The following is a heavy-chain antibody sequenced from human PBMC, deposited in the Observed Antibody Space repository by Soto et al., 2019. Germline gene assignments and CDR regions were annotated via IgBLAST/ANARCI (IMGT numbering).Heavy chain of an antibody. CDR2: INHSGST. Sequence: SETLSLTCAVYGGSFSGYYWSWIRQPPGKGLEWIGEINHSGSTNYNPSLKSRVTISVDTSKNQFSLKLSSVTAADTAVYYCARGLGDHVWGRSYLRMAFDIWGQGTMVTV. CDR1: GGSFSGYY. CDR3: ARGLGDHVWGRSYLRMAFDI. V-gene: IGHV4-34*01. D-gene: IGHD3-16*01. J-gene: IGHJ3*02.